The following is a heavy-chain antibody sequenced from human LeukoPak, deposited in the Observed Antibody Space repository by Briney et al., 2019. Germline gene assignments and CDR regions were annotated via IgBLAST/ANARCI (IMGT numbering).Heavy chain of an antibody. CDR1: GITFRRYW. D-gene: IGHD5-24*01. Sequence: GGSLRLSCTASGITFRRYWMHWVRQAPGKGLVWVSRIDDDGSSTSYADPVKGRFTISRDNAKDTLYLQMNSLTADDTAVYYCARLARRDGYNLDYWGQGTLVTVSS. J-gene: IGHJ4*02. CDR3: ARLARRDGYNLDY. V-gene: IGHV3-74*01. CDR2: IDDDGSST.